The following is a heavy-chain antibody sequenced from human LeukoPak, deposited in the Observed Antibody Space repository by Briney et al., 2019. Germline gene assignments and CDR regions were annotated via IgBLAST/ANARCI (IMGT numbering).Heavy chain of an antibody. CDR3: ARVQNEDYYDSSGYSPFDY. CDR2: IYHIGTT. D-gene: IGHD3-22*01. J-gene: IGHJ4*02. Sequence: SETLSLTCAVSGYSISRGYYWGWIRQSPGKGLEWIGSIYHIGTTYYNPSLQSRVTISLDSSRNQFSLKLKSLTAADTAVYYCARVQNEDYYDSSGYSPFDYWGQGTLVTASS. V-gene: IGHV4-38-2*01. CDR1: GYSISRGYY.